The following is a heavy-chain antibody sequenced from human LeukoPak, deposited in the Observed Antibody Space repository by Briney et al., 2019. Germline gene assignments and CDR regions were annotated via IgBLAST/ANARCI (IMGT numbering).Heavy chain of an antibody. Sequence: SGGSLRLSCEASGFTFVNFGMTWVRQAPGKGLQWVSGITGSTTWTYYAASVKGRFTVSRDNSQNTLHLQMNSLRADDTAVYYCALEVVSSGTCDYDLWGSGILVTVSS. CDR3: ALEVVSSGTCDYDL. CDR2: ITGSTTWT. V-gene: IGHV3-23*01. J-gene: IGHJ2*01. CDR1: GFTFVNFG. D-gene: IGHD3-10*02.